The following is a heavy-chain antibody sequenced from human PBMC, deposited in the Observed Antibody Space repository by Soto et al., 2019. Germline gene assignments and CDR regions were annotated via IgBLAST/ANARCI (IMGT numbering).Heavy chain of an antibody. CDR3: ARADCTGAYCYSWPFNYGVDV. CDR2: IWYDGSNK. Sequence: HPGGSLRLSCTTSGCTFNTYGMHWVRQAPGKGLEWVAIIWYDGSNKYYADSVKGRFTISRDNSRNTLYLQMNSLRAEDTALYYCARADCTGAYCYSWPFNYGVDVWGQGTTVTVSS. D-gene: IGHD2-15*01. V-gene: IGHV3-33*08. J-gene: IGHJ6*02. CDR1: GCTFNTYG.